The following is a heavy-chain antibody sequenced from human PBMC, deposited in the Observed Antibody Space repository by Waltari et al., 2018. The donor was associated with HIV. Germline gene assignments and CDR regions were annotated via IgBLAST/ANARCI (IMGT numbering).Heavy chain of an antibody. J-gene: IGHJ4*02. CDR1: GGSICSASYY. D-gene: IGHD6-19*01. V-gene: IGHV4-61*02. CDR2: IYTSGST. CDR3: ARDDLGSGWFFDY. Sequence: QVQLQESGPGLLKPSQTLSLTCTVSGGSICSASYYWTWIRQSAGKGLEWIGRIYTSGSTSYNPSLKSRVSISIDTSRNQFSLKLTSVTAADTAVYYCARDDLGSGWFFDYWGPGTLVTVSS.